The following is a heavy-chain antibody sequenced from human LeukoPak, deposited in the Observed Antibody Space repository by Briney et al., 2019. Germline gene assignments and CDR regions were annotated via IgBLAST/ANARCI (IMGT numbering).Heavy chain of an antibody. Sequence: GGSLRLSCAASGFTFSSYSMYWVRQAPGKGLEWVSSISSSSSYIYYADSVKGRFTISRDDAKNSLYLQMNSLRAEDTAVYYCARGGYYGSGSRWAFDIWGQGTMVTVSS. CDR2: ISSSSSYI. D-gene: IGHD3-10*01. CDR1: GFTFSSYS. V-gene: IGHV3-21*01. CDR3: ARGGYYGSGSRWAFDI. J-gene: IGHJ3*02.